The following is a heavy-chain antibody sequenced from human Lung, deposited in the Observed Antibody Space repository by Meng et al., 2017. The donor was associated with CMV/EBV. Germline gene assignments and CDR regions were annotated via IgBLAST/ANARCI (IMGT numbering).Heavy chain of an antibody. CDR2: LIPMFGAV. CDR1: GGTFSAHA. CDR3: ARGVVHDYSNRQWDIDQ. Sequence: SVNVSXKASGGTFSAHAISWVRQAPGQGLEWMGGLIPMFGAVNFAQNFRGRVTLTTDGSTTTAYMELRRLGYEDTALYFCARGVVHDYSNRQWDIDQWGQGTLVTVSS. D-gene: IGHD4-11*01. J-gene: IGHJ4*02. V-gene: IGHV1-69*05.